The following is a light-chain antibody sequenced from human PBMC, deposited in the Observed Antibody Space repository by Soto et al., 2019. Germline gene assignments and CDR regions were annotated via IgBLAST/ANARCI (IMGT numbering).Light chain of an antibody. J-gene: IGKJ1*01. V-gene: IGKV1-5*01. Sequence: DIQMTQSPSTLSASVGDRVTITCRASESIGTWLAWYQQKPGTAPKVLIYHASNLQSGVPSRFSGSGSGTEFTLTISSLQSEDFAVYYCQQYNNWPWTFGQGTKVDIK. CDR1: ESIGTW. CDR3: QQYNNWPWT. CDR2: HAS.